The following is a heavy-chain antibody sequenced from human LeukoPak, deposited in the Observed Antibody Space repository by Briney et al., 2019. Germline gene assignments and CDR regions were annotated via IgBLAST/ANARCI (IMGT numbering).Heavy chain of an antibody. Sequence: SETLSLTCAVYGGSFSGYYWSWIRQPPGKGLEWIGEINHSGSTNYNPSLKSRVTISVDTSKNQFSLKLSSVTAADTAVYYCARVGQLGSPFDYWGQGTLVTVSS. CDR3: ARVGQLGSPFDY. V-gene: IGHV4-34*01. CDR2: INHSGST. CDR1: GGSFSGYY. D-gene: IGHD1-1*01. J-gene: IGHJ4*02.